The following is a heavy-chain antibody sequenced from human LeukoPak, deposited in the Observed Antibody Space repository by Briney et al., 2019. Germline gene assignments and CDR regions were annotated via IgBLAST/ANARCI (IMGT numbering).Heavy chain of an antibody. CDR1: GYTFTSYG. CDR3: ARKYSSSWYNWFDP. V-gene: IGHV1-18*01. Sequence: ASVKVSCKASGYTFTSYGISWVRQAPGQGLEWMGWIGAYNGNTNYAQKLQGRVTMTTDTSTSTAYMELRSLRSDDTAVYYCARKYSSSWYNWFDPWGQGTLVTVSS. J-gene: IGHJ5*02. D-gene: IGHD6-13*01. CDR2: IGAYNGNT.